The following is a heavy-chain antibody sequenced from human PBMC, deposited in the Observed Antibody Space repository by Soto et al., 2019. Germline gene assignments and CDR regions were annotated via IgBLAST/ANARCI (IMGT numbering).Heavy chain of an antibody. D-gene: IGHD1-26*01. Sequence: SETLSLTCTVSGGSISSYYWSWIRQPPGKGLEWIGYIYDSGSTNYNPSLKSRVTISVDTSKNQFSLKLTSVTAADTAVYYCARGLAQDSGSPERDYWGQGTLVTVSS. CDR1: GGSISSYY. CDR3: ARGLAQDSGSPERDY. J-gene: IGHJ4*02. CDR2: IYDSGST. V-gene: IGHV4-59*01.